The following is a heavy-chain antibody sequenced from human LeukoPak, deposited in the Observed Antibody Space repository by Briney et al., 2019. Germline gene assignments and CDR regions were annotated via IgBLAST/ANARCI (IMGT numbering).Heavy chain of an antibody. D-gene: IGHD5-18*01. J-gene: IGHJ4*02. V-gene: IGHV3-21*01. CDR2: ISNSSSYI. Sequence: GGSLRLSCAASGFTFSSYSMNWVRQAPGKGLEWVSSISNSSSYIYYADSVKGRFTISRDNAKNSLYLQMNSLRAEDTAVYYCARDSMVTQDFDYGGQGTLVTVPS. CDR3: ARDSMVTQDFDY. CDR1: GFTFSSYS.